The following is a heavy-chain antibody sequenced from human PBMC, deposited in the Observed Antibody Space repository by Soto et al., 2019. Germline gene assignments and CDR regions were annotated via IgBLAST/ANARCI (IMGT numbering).Heavy chain of an antibody. CDR1: GFIFSMYS. J-gene: IGHJ6*02. V-gene: IGHV3-7*03. CDR3: ARDHLILPAHDFFYGSDV. Sequence: GGSLRLSCEVSGFIFSMYSMSWVRQTPGKGLEWVAKIPQDGVDGHYADAVKGRFTISRDNGKNSLYLQMNNLRAEDTAVYYCARDHLILPAHDFFYGSDVWGRGATVTSP. CDR2: IPQDGVDG. D-gene: IGHD2-21*02.